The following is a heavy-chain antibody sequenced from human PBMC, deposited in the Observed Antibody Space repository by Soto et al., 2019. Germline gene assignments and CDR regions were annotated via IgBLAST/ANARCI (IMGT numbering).Heavy chain of an antibody. CDR1: GFAFSSYA. CDR3: AKGGLFHYDFWRGYYY. Sequence: GGSLRLSCAASGFAFSSYAMSWVRQGPGKGLEWVSGISDSGANTYYVDSVKGRFTVSRDNSRNTLHLQMNSLRVEDTAIYYCAKGGLFHYDFWRGYYYWGQGTLVTVSS. CDR2: ISDSGANT. J-gene: IGHJ4*02. D-gene: IGHD3-3*01. V-gene: IGHV3-23*01.